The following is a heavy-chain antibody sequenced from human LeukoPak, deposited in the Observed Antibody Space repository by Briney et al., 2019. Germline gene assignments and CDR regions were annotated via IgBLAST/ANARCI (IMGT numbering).Heavy chain of an antibody. V-gene: IGHV3-23*01. J-gene: IGHJ4*02. Sequence: QPGGSLRLSCAASGFTFSSYAMSWVRQAPGKGLEWVSAISGSGGSTYYADSVKGRFTISRDNSKNSLYLQMNSLRTEDTALYYCAKVGLGYCGGDCYRPYYFDYWGQGTLVTVSS. D-gene: IGHD2-21*02. CDR3: AKVGLGYCGGDCYRPYYFDY. CDR1: GFTFSSYA. CDR2: ISGSGGST.